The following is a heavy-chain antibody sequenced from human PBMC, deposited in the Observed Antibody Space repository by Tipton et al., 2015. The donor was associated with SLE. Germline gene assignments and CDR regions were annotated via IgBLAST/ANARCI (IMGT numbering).Heavy chain of an antibody. J-gene: IGHJ6*03. V-gene: IGHV4-31*03. Sequence: TLSLTCTVSGGSISSSSDYWSWFRQYPVKGLEWIGYIYHRGNTYYNPSLKSRVSMSVDTSRDQFSLKLRSVTAADTAVYYCARSRIGLGYNYDMDVWGKGTTVTVSS. CDR1: GGSISSSSDY. CDR2: IYHRGNT. CDR3: ARSRIGLGYNYDMDV. D-gene: IGHD1-1*01.